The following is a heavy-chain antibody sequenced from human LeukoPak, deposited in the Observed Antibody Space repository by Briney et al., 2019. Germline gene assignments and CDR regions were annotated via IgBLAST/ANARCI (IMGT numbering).Heavy chain of an antibody. V-gene: IGHV3-7*01. CDR2: IKQDGSEK. Sequence: GGSLRLSCAASGFTFSSYWMSWVRQAPGKGLEWVANIKQDGSEKYYADSVKGRFTISRDNAKNSLYLQVNSLRVEDTAVYYCARLGNWGGNAFDIWGQGTMVTVSS. J-gene: IGHJ3*02. D-gene: IGHD7-27*01. CDR3: ARLGNWGGNAFDI. CDR1: GFTFSSYW.